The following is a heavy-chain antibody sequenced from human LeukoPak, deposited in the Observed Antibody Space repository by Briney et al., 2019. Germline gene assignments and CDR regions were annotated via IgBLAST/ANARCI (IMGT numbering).Heavy chain of an antibody. J-gene: IGHJ3*02. CDR2: IYNSGSP. CDR3: ARGRRVWSLIIDAFDI. CDR1: GGSVSSGSYY. V-gene: IGHV4-61*01. D-gene: IGHD3-10*01. Sequence: SETLSLTCTVSGGSVSSGSYYWTWIRQPPGKGLEWIGCIYNSGSPNYNPSLKSRVTTSVDTSKSQFSLKLSSVTAADTAVYYCARGRRVWSLIIDAFDIWGQGTMVTVSS.